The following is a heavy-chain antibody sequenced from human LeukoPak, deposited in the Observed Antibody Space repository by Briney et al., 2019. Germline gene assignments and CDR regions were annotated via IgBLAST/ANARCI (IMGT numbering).Heavy chain of an antibody. CDR3: AINYDSSGYYYSSNYYFDY. J-gene: IGHJ4*02. Sequence: GSVKVSCKASGYTFTSYDINWVRQATGQGLEWMGWMNPNSGNTGYAQKFQGRVTITRNTSISTAYMELSSLRSEDTAVYYCAINYDSSGYYYSSNYYFDYWGQGTLVTVSS. CDR1: GYTFTSYD. D-gene: IGHD3-22*01. CDR2: MNPNSGNT. V-gene: IGHV1-8*03.